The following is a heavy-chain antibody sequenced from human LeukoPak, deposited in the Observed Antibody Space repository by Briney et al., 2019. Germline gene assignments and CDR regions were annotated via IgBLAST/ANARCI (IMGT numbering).Heavy chain of an antibody. D-gene: IGHD3-16*01. J-gene: IGHJ4*02. V-gene: IGHV1-3*01. CDR3: AREGDFFDY. CDR2: INAGNGDT. Sequence: ASVKVSCKASGYSFTSYGIHWVRQAPGQRLEWMGWINAGNGDTKYSQKFHGGATITRDTSASTAYVELSSLRSEDTAVYYCAREGDFFDYWGQGTLVTVSS. CDR1: GYSFTSYG.